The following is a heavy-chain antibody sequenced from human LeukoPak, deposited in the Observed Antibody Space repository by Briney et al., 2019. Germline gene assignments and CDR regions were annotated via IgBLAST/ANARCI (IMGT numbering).Heavy chain of an antibody. CDR3: ARGATVAGDFDC. V-gene: IGHV3-66*01. CDR2: LYSVGDT. D-gene: IGHD6-19*01. J-gene: IGHJ4*02. CDR1: GLTVSSNS. Sequence: GGSLRLSCVASGLTVSSNSMSWVRQAPGKGLEWVSVLYSVGDTYYADSVKGRFTISRDNSKNTLYLQMNSLRVEDSAVYYCARGATVAGDFDCWGQGTLLTVSS.